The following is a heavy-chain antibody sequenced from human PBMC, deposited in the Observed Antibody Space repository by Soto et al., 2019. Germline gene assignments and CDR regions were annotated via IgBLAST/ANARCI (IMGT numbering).Heavy chain of an antibody. V-gene: IGHV3-23*01. J-gene: IGHJ5*02. CDR3: AKVPDIVVVVAATLANWFDP. D-gene: IGHD2-15*01. CDR2: ISGSGGST. Sequence: EVQLLESGGGLVQPGGSLRLSCAASGFTFSSYAMSWVRQAPGKGLEWVSAISGSGGSTYYADSVKGRFTISRDNSKNTLYLQMNSLRAEDTAVYYCAKVPDIVVVVAATLANWFDPWGQGTLVTVSS. CDR1: GFTFSSYA.